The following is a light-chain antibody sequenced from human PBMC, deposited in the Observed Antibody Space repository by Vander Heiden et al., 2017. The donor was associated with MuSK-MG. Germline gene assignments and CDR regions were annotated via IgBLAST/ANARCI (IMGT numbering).Light chain of an antibody. CDR3: QHRRNWPLT. V-gene: IGKV3-11*01. CDR1: QSVNSY. CDR2: DAS. J-gene: IGKJ1*01. Sequence: IVLPQSPPPLSLSPGERATLSCRASQSVNSYLAWYQQKPGQAPRLLIYDASNRATGVPARFSGSGSGTDFTLTISSLEPEDFAVYFCQHRRNWPLTFGQGTKVEIK.